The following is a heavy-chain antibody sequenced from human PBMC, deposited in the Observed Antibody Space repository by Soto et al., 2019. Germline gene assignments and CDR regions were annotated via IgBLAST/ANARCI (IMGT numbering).Heavy chain of an antibody. CDR2: IYYSGST. CDR1: GGSISSYY. Sequence: SETLSLTCTVSGGSISSYYWSWIRQPPGKGLEWIGYIYYSGSTNYNPSLKSRVTISVDTSKNQFSLKLSSVTAADTAVYYCASLSRKVDQKYFQHWGQGTLVTVSS. CDR3: ASLSRKVDQKYFQH. D-gene: IGHD2-15*01. V-gene: IGHV4-59*08. J-gene: IGHJ1*01.